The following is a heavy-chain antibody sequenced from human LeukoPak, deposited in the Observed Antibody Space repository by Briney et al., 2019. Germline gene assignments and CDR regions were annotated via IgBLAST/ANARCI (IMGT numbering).Heavy chain of an antibody. CDR2: IIPIFGTA. D-gene: IGHD3-16*02. V-gene: IGHV1-69*13. CDR3: ARGPQKAYDIVSGSYRYHFDY. Sequence: GASVKVSCKASGGTFSSYAISWVRQAPGQGLEWRGGIIPIFGTANYAQKFQGRVTITADESTSTAYMELSSLRSEDTAVYYCARGPQKAYDIVSGSYRYHFDYWGQGTLVTVSS. J-gene: IGHJ4*02. CDR1: GGTFSSYA.